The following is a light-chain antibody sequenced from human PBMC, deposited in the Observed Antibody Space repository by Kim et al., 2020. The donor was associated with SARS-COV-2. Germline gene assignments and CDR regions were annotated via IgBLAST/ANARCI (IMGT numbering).Light chain of an antibody. J-gene: IGKJ4*01. CDR1: QSVSSY. CDR3: QQRSNWPLT. CDR2: DAS. V-gene: IGKV3-11*01. Sequence: WSPGERATHSCRASQSVSSYLAWYQQKPGQSPRLLIYDASNRATDIPARFSGSGSGTDFTLTISSLEPEDFSVYYCQQRSNWPLTFGGGTKVDIK.